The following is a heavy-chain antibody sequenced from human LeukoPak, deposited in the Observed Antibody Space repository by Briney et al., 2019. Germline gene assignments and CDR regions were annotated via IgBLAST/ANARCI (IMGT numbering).Heavy chain of an antibody. D-gene: IGHD6-19*01. V-gene: IGHV3-74*03. J-gene: IGHJ4*02. CDR1: GLTFSRSW. CDR3: AGDQGGSGPTTYDY. Sequence: AGGSLRLSCAASGLTFSRSWMHWVRQAPGKGLVWVSRINTDGSDTMYADSVKGRFTISSDNAKNTLYLQMNSLKAEDTAVYYCAGDQGGSGPTTYDYWGQGNLVTVSS. CDR2: INTDGSDT.